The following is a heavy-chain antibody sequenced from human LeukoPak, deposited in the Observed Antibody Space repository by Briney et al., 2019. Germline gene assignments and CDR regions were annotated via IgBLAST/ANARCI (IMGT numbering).Heavy chain of an antibody. CDR2: IYYSGST. V-gene: IGHV4-59*08. J-gene: IGHJ4*02. CDR3: ARHVWLQPFDY. CDR1: GGSMNSYY. Sequence: SETLSPTCSVSGGSMNSYYWSWIRQSPGKGLEWIGYIYYSGSTNYNPSLKSRVTISVDTSKNQFSLKLSSVTAADTAVYYCARHVWLQPFDYWGQGTLVTVSS. D-gene: IGHD3-9*01.